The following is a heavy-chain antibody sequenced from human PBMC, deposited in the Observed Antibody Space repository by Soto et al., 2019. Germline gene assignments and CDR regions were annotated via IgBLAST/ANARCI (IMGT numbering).Heavy chain of an antibody. V-gene: IGHV6-1*01. Sequence: PSQTLSLTCAISGDSVSSNSAAWNWIRQSPSRGLEWLGRTYYRSKWYNDYAVSVKSRITINPDTSKNQFSLQLNSVTPEDTAVYYCARDFSFQDTAPSGWYSPFDYWGQGTLVTVSS. D-gene: IGHD6-19*01. J-gene: IGHJ4*02. CDR1: GDSVSSNSAA. CDR2: TYYRSKWYN. CDR3: ARDFSFQDTAPSGWYSPFDY.